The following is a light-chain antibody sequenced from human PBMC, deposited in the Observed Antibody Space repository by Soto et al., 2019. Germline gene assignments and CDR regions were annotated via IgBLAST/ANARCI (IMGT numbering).Light chain of an antibody. CDR2: NNN. V-gene: IGLV1-44*01. J-gene: IGLJ2*01. CDR3: ATWDDSLDGPV. Sequence: QSVLTQPPSASGAPAQRVTSSCSGSRSNIGSQVVQWFQHLPGTAPKLLMQNNNERPSGVPDRFSGSKSGTSASLAITGLKSEDEGDYYCATWDDSLDGPVFGGGTQLTVL. CDR1: RSNIGSQV.